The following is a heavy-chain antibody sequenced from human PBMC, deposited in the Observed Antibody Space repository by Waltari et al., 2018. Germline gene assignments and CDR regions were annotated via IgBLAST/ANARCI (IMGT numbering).Heavy chain of an antibody. CDR3: ARGDCSPSSCFVIY. CDR1: GFIFSSYS. J-gene: IGHJ4*01. CDR2: ISGNSGYT. V-gene: IGHV3-21*04. D-gene: IGHD6-13*01. Sequence: EVQLVESGGGLVKPGGSLRLSGAASGFIFSSYSMNWVRQAPGKGLEWVSTISGNSGYTYYADSAKGRFTVSRDNAENSLYLEMGSLRDEDTAVYYCARGDCSPSSCFVIYWGQGTLVTVSS.